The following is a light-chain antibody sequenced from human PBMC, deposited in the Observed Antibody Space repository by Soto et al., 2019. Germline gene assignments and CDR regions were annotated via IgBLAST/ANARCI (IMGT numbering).Light chain of an antibody. V-gene: IGLV1-40*01. CDR1: SSNIGAGYD. CDR2: ANR. CDR3: QSYDSSPSGYV. J-gene: IGLJ1*01. Sequence: QPVLTQPPSVSGAPGQGVTISCTGSSSNIGAGYDVHWYQQLPGTAPKLLIYANRNRPAGVPDRFSASKSDTSASLAITGLQAEDEADYYCQSYDSSPSGYVFGTGTKLTVL.